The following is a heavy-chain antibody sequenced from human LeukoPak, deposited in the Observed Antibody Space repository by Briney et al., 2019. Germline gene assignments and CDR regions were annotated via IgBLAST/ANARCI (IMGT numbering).Heavy chain of an antibody. Sequence: GGSLRLSCAASGFTFSTAWMSWVRQAPGRGLEWVGRLKSKNDGGTADYAAPAKGRFTISRDDSKNMLYLQMNSLKTDDTAVYYCTTDWSRSSHWGQGTLVTVSS. CDR3: TTDWSRSSH. V-gene: IGHV3-15*01. CDR1: GFTFSTAW. J-gene: IGHJ4*02. CDR2: LKSKNDGGTA. D-gene: IGHD6-13*01.